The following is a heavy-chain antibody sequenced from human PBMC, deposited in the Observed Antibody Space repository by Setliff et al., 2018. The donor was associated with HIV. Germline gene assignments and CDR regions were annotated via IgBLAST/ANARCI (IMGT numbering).Heavy chain of an antibody. Sequence: SVKVSCKASGGTSNKYAINWVRQAPGQGLEWMGQFIPLLDITNYAQKFQGRVTITADASSSTMYMELSGLRSGDTAVYYCAGPRGDEAFDIWGQGTMVTVSS. V-gene: IGHV1-69*10. CDR2: FIPLLDIT. CDR3: AGPRGDEAFDI. CDR1: GGTSNKYA. D-gene: IGHD3-10*01. J-gene: IGHJ3*02.